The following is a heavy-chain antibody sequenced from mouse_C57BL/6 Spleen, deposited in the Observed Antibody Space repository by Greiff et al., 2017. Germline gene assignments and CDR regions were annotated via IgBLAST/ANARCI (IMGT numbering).Heavy chain of an antibody. D-gene: IGHD4-1*01. Sequence: EVQGVESGGGLVQPGGSLKLSCAASGFTFSDYYMYWVRQTPEKRLEWVAYISNGGGSTYYPDTVKGRFTISRDNAKNTLYLQMSRLKSEDTAMYYCARRGSLGRRYFDVWGTGTTVTVSS. J-gene: IGHJ1*03. CDR1: GFTFSDYY. V-gene: IGHV5-12*01. CDR3: ARRGSLGRRYFDV. CDR2: ISNGGGST.